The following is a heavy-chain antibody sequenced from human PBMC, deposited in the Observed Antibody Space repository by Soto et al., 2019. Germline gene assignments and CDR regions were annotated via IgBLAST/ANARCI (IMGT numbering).Heavy chain of an antibody. CDR2: MNPNSGNT. CDR1: GYTFTSYD. Sequence: ASVKVSCKASGYTFTSYDINWVRQATGQGLEWMGWMNPNSGNTGYAQKFQGRVTMTRNTSISTAYMELSSLGSEDTAVYYCARGLARAPGVGHGGNWFDPWGQGTLVTVSS. J-gene: IGHJ5*02. CDR3: ARGLARAPGVGHGGNWFDP. V-gene: IGHV1-8*01. D-gene: IGHD2-21*01.